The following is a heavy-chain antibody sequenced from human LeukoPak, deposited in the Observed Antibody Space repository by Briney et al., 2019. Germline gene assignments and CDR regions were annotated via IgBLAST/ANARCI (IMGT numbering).Heavy chain of an antibody. Sequence: GESLKISCKGSGYSFTSYWIGWVRQMPGKGLEWMGIIYPGDSDTRYSPSFQGQVTISADKSISTAYLQWSSLKASDTAMYYCARLGMYYYDSSGYYFGAFDIWGQGTMVTVSS. D-gene: IGHD3-22*01. J-gene: IGHJ3*02. CDR3: ARLGMYYYDSSGYYFGAFDI. CDR1: GYSFTSYW. V-gene: IGHV5-51*01. CDR2: IYPGDSDT.